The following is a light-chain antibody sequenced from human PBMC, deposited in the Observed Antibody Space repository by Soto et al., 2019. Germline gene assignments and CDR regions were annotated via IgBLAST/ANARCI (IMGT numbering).Light chain of an antibody. CDR3: QQYNNWPWT. CDR2: GAS. Sequence: EIVLTQSPGTLSLSAGERATLSCRASQSVATNLAWYQQKPGQPPRLLIYGASTRDTGIPARFSGSGSGTEFTLTISSLQSVDFAVYSCQQYNNWPWTFGQGTKVDIK. CDR1: QSVATN. V-gene: IGKV3-15*01. J-gene: IGKJ1*01.